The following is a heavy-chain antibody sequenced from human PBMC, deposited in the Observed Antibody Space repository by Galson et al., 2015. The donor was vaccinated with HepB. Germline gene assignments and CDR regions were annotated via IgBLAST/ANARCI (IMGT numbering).Heavy chain of an antibody. J-gene: IGHJ4*02. CDR2: IYSGGST. Sequence: SLRLSCAASGFTVSSNYMSWVRQAPGKGLEWVSVIYSGGSTYYADSVKGRFTISRDNSKNTLYLQMNSLRAEDAAVYYCARDNGITMVRGDLDWGQGTLVTVSS. V-gene: IGHV3-66*02. CDR3: ARDNGITMVRGDLD. CDR1: GFTVSSNY. D-gene: IGHD3-10*01.